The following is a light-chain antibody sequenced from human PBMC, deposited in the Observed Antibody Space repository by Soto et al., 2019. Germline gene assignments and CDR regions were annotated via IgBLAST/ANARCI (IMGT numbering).Light chain of an antibody. V-gene: IGLV2-14*01. Sequence: QSALTKPASAYGSPGQSITISCTGTSSDVGGYNYVSWYQQHPGKAPKLMIYDVSNRPSGVSNRFSGSKSGNTASLTISGLQAEDEADYYCSSYTSSSTLYVFGTGTKVTVL. CDR3: SSYTSSSTLYV. CDR2: DVS. J-gene: IGLJ1*01. CDR1: SSDVGGYNY.